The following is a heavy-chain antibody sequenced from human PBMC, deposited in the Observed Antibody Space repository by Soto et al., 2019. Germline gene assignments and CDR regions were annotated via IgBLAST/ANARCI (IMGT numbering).Heavy chain of an antibody. D-gene: IGHD4-17*01. Sequence: QVQLVESGGGVVQPGRSLRLSCAASGFTFSSYVMHWVRQAPGKGLQWVAVISYDGSNKYYADSVKGRFTISSDNSKNTLYLQMTSLRSEDTAVYYCARETYGANLFWNFDYWGQGTLVTVSS. J-gene: IGHJ4*02. V-gene: IGHV3-30-3*01. CDR2: ISYDGSNK. CDR3: ARETYGANLFWNFDY. CDR1: GFTFSSYV.